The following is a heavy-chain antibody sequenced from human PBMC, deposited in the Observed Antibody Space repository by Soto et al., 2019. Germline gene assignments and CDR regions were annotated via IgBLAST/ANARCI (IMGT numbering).Heavy chain of an antibody. CDR2: FRSSGDGGTT. CDR3: AKKVNSGPGSQYFDY. J-gene: IGHJ4*02. D-gene: IGHD3-10*01. Sequence: GGSLRLSCAASGFSFSSYSMSWVRQAPGKGLEWVSGFRSSGDGGTTYYADSVKGRFTISRDNSKNTLFLQMNSLRAEDTAIYYCAKKVNSGPGSQYFDYWGQGTLVTVSS. CDR1: GFSFSSYS. V-gene: IGHV3-23*01.